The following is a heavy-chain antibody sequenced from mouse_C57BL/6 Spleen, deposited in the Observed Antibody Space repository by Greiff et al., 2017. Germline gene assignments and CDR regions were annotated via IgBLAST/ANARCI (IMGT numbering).Heavy chain of an antibody. Sequence: QVQLQQSGAELVRPGTSVKVSCKASGYAFTNYLIEWVKQRPGQGLEWIGVINPGSGGTNYNEKFKGKATLTADKSSSTAYMQLSSLTSEDSAVYFCARCNDGSGDYWGQGTTLTVSS. J-gene: IGHJ2*01. CDR3: ARCNDGSGDY. CDR2: INPGSGGT. D-gene: IGHD2-3*01. CDR1: GYAFTNYL. V-gene: IGHV1-54*01.